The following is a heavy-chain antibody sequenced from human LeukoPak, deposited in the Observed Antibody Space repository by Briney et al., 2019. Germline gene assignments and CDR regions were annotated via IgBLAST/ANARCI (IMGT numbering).Heavy chain of an antibody. CDR2: ISSSSSTI. J-gene: IGHJ4*02. CDR3: AREVAGFDY. Sequence: QSGGSLRLSCAASGFTFSSCSMNWVRQAPGKGLEWVSYISSSSSTIYYADSVKGRFTISRDNAKNSLSLQMNSLRAEDTAVYYCAREVAGFDYWGQGTLVTVSS. V-gene: IGHV3-48*01. CDR1: GFTFSSCS. D-gene: IGHD6-19*01.